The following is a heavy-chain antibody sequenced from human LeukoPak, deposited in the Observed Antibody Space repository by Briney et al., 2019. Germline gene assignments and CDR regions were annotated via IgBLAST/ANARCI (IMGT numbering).Heavy chain of an antibody. Sequence: SVKVSCKASGGTFSSYAISWVRQAPGQGLEWMGRIIPILGIANYAQKFQGRVTITADKSTSTAYMELSSLTSEDTAMYYCTTGPGAISDDDYWGQGTLVTVSS. J-gene: IGHJ4*02. CDR1: GGTFSSYA. V-gene: IGHV1-69*04. D-gene: IGHD4/OR15-4a*01. CDR2: IIPILGIA. CDR3: TTGPGAISDDDY.